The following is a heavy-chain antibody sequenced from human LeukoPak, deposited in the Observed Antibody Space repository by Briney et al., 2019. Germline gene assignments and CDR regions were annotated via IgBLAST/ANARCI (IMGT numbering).Heavy chain of an antibody. J-gene: IGHJ6*03. CDR2: IKQDGSKK. CDR1: GFTFSSYW. V-gene: IGHV3-7*01. CDR3: ARAGSSGWPPANYYMDV. Sequence: GGSLRLSCAASGFTFSSYWMSWVRQAPGKGLEWVANIKQDGSKKYYADSVKGRFTISRDNAKNSLYLQMNSLRAEDTAVYYCARAGSSGWPPANYYMDVWGKGTTVTVSS. D-gene: IGHD6-19*01.